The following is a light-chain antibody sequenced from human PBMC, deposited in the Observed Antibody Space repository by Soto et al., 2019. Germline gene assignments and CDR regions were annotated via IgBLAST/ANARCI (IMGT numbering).Light chain of an antibody. CDR2: ANT. CDR1: SSNIGAGYD. Sequence: QAVVTQPPSVSGAPGQRVTISCTGSSSNIGAGYDVHWYQQLPGTAPKLLIYANTNRPSGVPDRFSGSKSGTSASLAITGLQAEDEADYYCQSYDSSLSGWGVFGGGTKVTVL. J-gene: IGLJ2*01. V-gene: IGLV1-40*01. CDR3: QSYDSSLSGWGV.